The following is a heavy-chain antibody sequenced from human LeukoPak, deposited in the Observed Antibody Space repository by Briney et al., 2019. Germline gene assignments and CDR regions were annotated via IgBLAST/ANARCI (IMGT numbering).Heavy chain of an antibody. J-gene: IGHJ4*02. Sequence: SETLSLTCTVSGGSISSGGYYWSWIRQPPGKGLEWIGYIYHSGSAYYNPTLKSRVTMSVDKSKNQFSLKLSSVTAADTAVYYCVRVGDYGDYSVRYWGQGTLVTVSS. D-gene: IGHD4-17*01. V-gene: IGHV4-30-2*01. CDR3: VRVGDYGDYSVRY. CDR1: GGSISSGGYY. CDR2: IYHSGSA.